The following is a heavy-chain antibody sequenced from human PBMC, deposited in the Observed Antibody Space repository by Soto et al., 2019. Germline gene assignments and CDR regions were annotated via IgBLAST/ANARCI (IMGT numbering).Heavy chain of an antibody. D-gene: IGHD3-22*01. CDR3: AKEWVYDSSGWSFDY. J-gene: IGHJ4*02. V-gene: IGHV3-30*18. CDR1: GFTFSSYG. Sequence: GGSLRLSCAASGFTFSSYGMHWVRQAPGKGLEWVAVISYDGSNKYYADSVKGRFTISRDNSKNTLYLQMNSLRVEDTAVFYCAKEWVYDSSGWSFDYWGQGTLVTVSS. CDR2: ISYDGSNK.